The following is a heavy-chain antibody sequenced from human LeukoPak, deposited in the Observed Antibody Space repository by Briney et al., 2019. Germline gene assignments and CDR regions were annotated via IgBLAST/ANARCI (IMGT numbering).Heavy chain of an antibody. Sequence: SETLSLTCTVSGGSISSSSYYWSWIRQPAGKGLEWIGRIYNTGTTNYNPSLKSRVIMSVDTSKNQFSLKLSSVTAADTAVYYCARGRAFDIWGQGTMVTVSS. J-gene: IGHJ3*02. V-gene: IGHV4-61*02. CDR3: ARGRAFDI. D-gene: IGHD2-15*01. CDR1: GGSISSSSYY. CDR2: IYNTGTT.